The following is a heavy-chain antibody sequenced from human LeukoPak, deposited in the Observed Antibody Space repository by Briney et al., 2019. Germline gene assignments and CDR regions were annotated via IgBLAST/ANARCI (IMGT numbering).Heavy chain of an antibody. V-gene: IGHV3-23*01. CDR1: GFTFSSYA. Sequence: PGGSLRLSCAASGFTFSSYAMTWVRQAPGKGLEWVSGIGGSGDKTYYADSVKGRFTISRDNSKNTLYLQMNSLRAEDTAIYYCAKEGSGGWPFDYWGHGTLVTVSS. CDR3: AKEGSGGWPFDY. J-gene: IGHJ4*01. D-gene: IGHD6-19*01. CDR2: IGGSGDKT.